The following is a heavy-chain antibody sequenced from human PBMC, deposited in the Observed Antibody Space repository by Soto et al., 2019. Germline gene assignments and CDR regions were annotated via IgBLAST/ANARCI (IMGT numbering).Heavy chain of an antibody. CDR1: GGSFSGYY. V-gene: IGHV4-34*01. J-gene: IGHJ3*02. D-gene: IGHD6-19*01. CDR3: ASRGWRFIAVAGTRNAFDI. CDR2: INHSGST. Sequence: SETLSLTCAVYGGSFSGYYWSWIRQPPGKGVGWIGEINHSGSTNYNPSLKSRVTISVNTSQNQFSLKRSSVTAADTAVYYCASRGWRFIAVAGTRNAFDIWGQGKMVTVSS.